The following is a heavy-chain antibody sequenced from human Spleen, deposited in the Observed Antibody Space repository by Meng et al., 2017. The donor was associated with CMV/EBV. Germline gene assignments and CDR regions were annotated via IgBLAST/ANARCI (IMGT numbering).Heavy chain of an antibody. Sequence: LRLSCTVSGGSISSGDYYWSWIRQPPGKGLEWIGYIYYSGSTYYNPSLKSRVTISVDTSKNQFSLKLSSVTAADTAVYYCARDDSSTYYFDYWGQGTLVTVSS. CDR1: GGSISSGDYY. CDR2: IYYSGST. J-gene: IGHJ4*02. CDR3: ARDDSSTYYFDY. D-gene: IGHD6-6*01. V-gene: IGHV4-30-4*08.